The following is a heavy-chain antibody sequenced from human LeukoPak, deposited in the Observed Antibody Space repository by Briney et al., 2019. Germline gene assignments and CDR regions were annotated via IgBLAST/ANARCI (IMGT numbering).Heavy chain of an antibody. J-gene: IGHJ4*02. V-gene: IGHV3-49*04. CDR1: GLTFGDYS. CDR2: IRSKAYGGTT. D-gene: IGHD3-22*01. CDR3: SRYYYDSSGYYYADY. Sequence: GGSLRLSCTASGLTFGDYSMSWVRQAPGKGLEWVGFIRSKAYGGTTEYAASVKGRFTISRDDSKSIAYLQMNSLKTEDTAIYYCSRYYYDSSGYYYADYWGQGTLVTVSS.